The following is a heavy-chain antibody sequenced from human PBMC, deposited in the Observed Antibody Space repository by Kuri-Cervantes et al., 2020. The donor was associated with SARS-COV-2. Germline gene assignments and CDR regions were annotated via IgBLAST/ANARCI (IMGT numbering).Heavy chain of an antibody. CDR2: IIPIFGTA. CDR1: GGTFSSYA. J-gene: IGHJ6*02. CDR3: ARDHPTVTPSSGMDV. D-gene: IGHD4-11*01. V-gene: IGHV1-69*06. Sequence: KISCRASGGTFSSYAISWVRQAPGQGLEWVGGIIPIFGTANYAQKFQGRVTITADKSTSTAYMELSSLRSEDTAVYYCARDHPTVTPSSGMDVWGQGTTVTVSS.